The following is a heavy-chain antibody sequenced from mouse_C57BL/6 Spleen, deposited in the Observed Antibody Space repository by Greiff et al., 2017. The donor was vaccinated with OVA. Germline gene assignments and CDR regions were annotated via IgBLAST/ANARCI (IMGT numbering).Heavy chain of an antibody. CDR1: GYTFTSYW. Sequence: VQLQQSGAELVKPGASLKLSCTASGYTFTSYWMPWVQQRPGQGLEWIGMIHPNSGSTNYHDKFKSKATLTVDKSSSTAYMQLSSLTSEDSAVYYCARYDYWFAYWGQGTLVTVSA. V-gene: IGHV1-64*01. D-gene: IGHD2-4*01. J-gene: IGHJ3*01. CDR3: ARYDYWFAY. CDR2: IHPNSGST.